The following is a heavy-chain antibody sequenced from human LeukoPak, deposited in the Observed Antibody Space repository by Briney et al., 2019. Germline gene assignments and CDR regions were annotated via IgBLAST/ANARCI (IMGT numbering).Heavy chain of an antibody. CDR2: FDPEDGET. Sequence: ASVKVSCKASGYTLTELSMHWVRQAPGKGLEWMGGFDPEDGETIYAQKFQGRVTMTEDTSTDTAYMELSSLRSEDTAVYYCATGGYDSSGYPPGYWGQGTLVTVSS. J-gene: IGHJ4*02. CDR1: GYTLTELS. CDR3: ATGGYDSSGYPPGY. V-gene: IGHV1-24*01. D-gene: IGHD3-22*01.